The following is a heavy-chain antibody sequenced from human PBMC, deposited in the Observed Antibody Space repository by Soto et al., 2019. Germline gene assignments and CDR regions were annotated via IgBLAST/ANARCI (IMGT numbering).Heavy chain of an antibody. V-gene: IGHV5-51*01. CDR3: ARLGNYCSSTSCFDYGMDV. D-gene: IGHD2-2*01. Sequence: GESLKISCKGSGYSFTSYWIGWVRQMPGKGLEWMGIIYPGDSDTRYSPSFQGQVTISADKSISTAYLQWSSLKASDTAMYYCARLGNYCSSTSCFDYGMDVWGQGTTVTVSS. CDR1: GYSFTSYW. CDR2: IYPGDSDT. J-gene: IGHJ6*02.